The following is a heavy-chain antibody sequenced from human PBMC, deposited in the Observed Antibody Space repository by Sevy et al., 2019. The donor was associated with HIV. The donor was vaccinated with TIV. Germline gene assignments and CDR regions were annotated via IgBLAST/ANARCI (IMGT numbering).Heavy chain of an antibody. CDR1: GVTFSSYA. D-gene: IGHD3-22*01. J-gene: IGHJ4*02. CDR3: AKDSGISAQIVVALRY. V-gene: IGHV3-23*01. Sequence: GGSLRLSCADSGVTFSSYAMSWVRQAPGKGLEWVSTISGHGGSTYYAGAVKGRFTISRDNSKKMVNLQMNSLRAEDTAVYYCAKDSGISAQIVVALRYWGQGTQVTVSS. CDR2: ISGHGGST.